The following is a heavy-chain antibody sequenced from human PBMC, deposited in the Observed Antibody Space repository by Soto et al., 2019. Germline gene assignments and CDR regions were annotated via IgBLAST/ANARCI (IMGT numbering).Heavy chain of an antibody. J-gene: IGHJ3*02. CDR1: GFTFSSYG. V-gene: IGHV3-33*01. CDR3: AREWSTDDAFDI. CDR2: IWYDGSNK. D-gene: IGHD2-15*01. Sequence: QVQLVESGGGVVQPGRSLRLSCAASGFTFSSYGMHWVRQAPGKGLEWVAVIWYDGSNKYYADSVKGRFTISRDNSKNTMYLQRNSLRAEDTAVYYCAREWSTDDAFDIWGQGTMVTVSS.